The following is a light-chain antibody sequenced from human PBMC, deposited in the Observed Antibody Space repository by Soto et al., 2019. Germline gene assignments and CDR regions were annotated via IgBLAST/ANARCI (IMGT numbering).Light chain of an antibody. CDR3: SSYTSSSSLYV. Sequence: LTQPASVSGSPGHSITISCTGTSSDVGGYNYVSWYQQHPGKAPKFMIYDVSNRPSGVSNRFSGSKSGNTASLTISGLQAEDEADYYCSSYTSSSSLYVFGTGTKVTVL. CDR1: SSDVGGYNY. J-gene: IGLJ1*01. CDR2: DVS. V-gene: IGLV2-14*01.